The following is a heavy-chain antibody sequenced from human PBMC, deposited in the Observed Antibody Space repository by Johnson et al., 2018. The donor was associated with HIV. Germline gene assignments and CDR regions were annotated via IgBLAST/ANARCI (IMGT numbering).Heavy chain of an antibody. Sequence: QLVESGGGVVQPGRSLRLSCAASGFTFSSYGMHWVRQAPGKGLEWVSGINWNSGSIGYADSVKGRFTISRDNAKNSLYLQMNSLRAEDTALYYCAKDMGYGGNPGAFDIWGQGTMVTVSS. CDR1: GFTFSSYG. J-gene: IGHJ3*02. CDR3: AKDMGYGGNPGAFDI. D-gene: IGHD4-23*01. V-gene: IGHV3-9*01. CDR2: INWNSGSI.